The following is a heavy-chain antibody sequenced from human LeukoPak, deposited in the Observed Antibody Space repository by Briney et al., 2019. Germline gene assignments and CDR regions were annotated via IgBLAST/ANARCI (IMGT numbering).Heavy chain of an antibody. J-gene: IGHJ4*02. D-gene: IGHD3-16*01. CDR1: GGSISHYY. V-gene: IGHV4-59*08. Sequence: SETLSLTCTVSGGSISHYYWGWIRQPPGKGLEWIGYIYYSGSTNYNPSLKSRVTISVDASKNQFSLNLSSVTAADTAVYYCARGTIPTFGRWGQGTLVTVSS. CDR2: IYYSGST. CDR3: ARGTIPTFGR.